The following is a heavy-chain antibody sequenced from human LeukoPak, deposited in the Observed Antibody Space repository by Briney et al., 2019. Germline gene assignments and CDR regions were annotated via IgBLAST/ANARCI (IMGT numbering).Heavy chain of an antibody. V-gene: IGHV4-59*01. CDR2: IHYSGST. CDR3: AREYCSSISCYFDY. CDR1: GGSISGYY. Sequence: SETLSLTCTVSGGSISGYYWTWIRQPPGKGLEWIGYIHYSGSTDYNPSLKSRVTISVDTSKNQFSLKLSSVTAADTAVYYCAREYCSSISCYFDYWGQGTLVTVSS. J-gene: IGHJ4*02. D-gene: IGHD2-2*01.